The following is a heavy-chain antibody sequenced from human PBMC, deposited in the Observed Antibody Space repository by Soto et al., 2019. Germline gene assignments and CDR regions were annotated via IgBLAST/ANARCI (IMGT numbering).Heavy chain of an antibody. Sequence: GGSLRLSCAASGFTFSIYAMHWVRQAPGKGLEWVTIIWYDGSDKNYGDSVKGRFTISRDNSKNTLYLQMNSLRVGDTAVYYCARDSGGDYHNYYMDVWGKGTTVTVSS. CDR3: ARDSGGDYHNYYMDV. J-gene: IGHJ6*03. V-gene: IGHV3-33*01. D-gene: IGHD4-17*01. CDR1: GFTFSIYA. CDR2: IWYDGSDK.